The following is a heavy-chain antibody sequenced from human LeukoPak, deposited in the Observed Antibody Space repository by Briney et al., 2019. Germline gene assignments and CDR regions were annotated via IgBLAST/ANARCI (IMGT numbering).Heavy chain of an antibody. D-gene: IGHD3-22*01. Sequence: GGSLRLSCGASGFTFSSYWMSWVRQAPGKGLEWVANIKQDGSEKYYLDAEKGRFTISRDDAKNSLYLQMNSLRSEDTAVYYCASWAGIVATYSGPFDFWGHGTLVTVSA. CDR3: ASWAGIVATYSGPFDF. V-gene: IGHV3-7*01. CDR2: IKQDGSEK. J-gene: IGHJ4*01. CDR1: GFTFSSYW.